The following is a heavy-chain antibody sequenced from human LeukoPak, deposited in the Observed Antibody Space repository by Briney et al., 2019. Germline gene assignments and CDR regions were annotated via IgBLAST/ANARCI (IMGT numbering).Heavy chain of an antibody. CDR2: IYYTGRT. Sequence: SETLSLTCTVSGGSISSSSHSWGWIRQPPGKGLEWTGSIYYTGRTYYNPSLKRRVTISVDTSKSQFSLKLSSVTAADAAVYYCAQSLGSSNWIGNWFDPWGQGTLVTVSS. CDR3: AQSLGSSNWIGNWFDP. J-gene: IGHJ5*02. D-gene: IGHD6-13*01. CDR1: GGSISSSSHS. V-gene: IGHV4-39*01.